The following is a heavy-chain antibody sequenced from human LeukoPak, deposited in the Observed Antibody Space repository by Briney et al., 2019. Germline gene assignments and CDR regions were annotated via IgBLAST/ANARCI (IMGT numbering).Heavy chain of an antibody. CDR3: ARTIAQYSNTWLYYYYGLDV. Sequence: PGGSLRLSCTASGFTFAGYAMSWGRQAPGKGLEWVSSISAGSEDSYYADSVKGRFTISRDNSKSTLSLTMSSLRADDTAVYYCARTIAQYSNTWLYYYYGLDVWGQGTTVTVSS. V-gene: IGHV3-23*01. D-gene: IGHD1-7*01. CDR1: GFTFAGYA. J-gene: IGHJ6*02. CDR2: ISAGSEDS.